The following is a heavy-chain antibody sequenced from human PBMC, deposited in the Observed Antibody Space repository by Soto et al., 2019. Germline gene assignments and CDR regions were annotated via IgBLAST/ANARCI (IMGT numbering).Heavy chain of an antibody. CDR2: ISGSGGST. D-gene: IGHD3-22*01. CDR1: GFTFSSYA. Sequence: GGSLRLSCAASGFTFSSYARSWVRQAPGKGLEWVSAISGSGGSTYYADSVKGRFTISRDNSKNTLYLQMNSLRAEDTAVYYCAKGYYYDSSGYYPYYYYGMDVWGQGTTVTVSS. V-gene: IGHV3-23*01. CDR3: AKGYYYDSSGYYPYYYYGMDV. J-gene: IGHJ6*02.